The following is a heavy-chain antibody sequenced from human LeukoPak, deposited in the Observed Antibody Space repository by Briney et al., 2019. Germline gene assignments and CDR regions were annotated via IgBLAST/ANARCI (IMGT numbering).Heavy chain of an antibody. CDR2: IKQDVSEK. V-gene: IGHV3-7*04. CDR3: ARGGITMVRGALAYYFDY. D-gene: IGHD3-10*01. Sequence: GGSLRLSCAPSGFTFSSYWMSWVRQAPGKGLEWVANIKQDVSEKYYVDYVKGRFTIHRDNATNSLYLQMNSLRAEDTAVYYCARGGITMVRGALAYYFDYWGQGTLVTVSS. J-gene: IGHJ4*02. CDR1: GFTFSSYW.